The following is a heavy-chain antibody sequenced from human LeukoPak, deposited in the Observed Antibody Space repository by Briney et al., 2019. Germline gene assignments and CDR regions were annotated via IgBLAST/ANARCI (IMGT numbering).Heavy chain of an antibody. Sequence: SETLSPTCTVSGGSISRSTYYWDWIRQPPGEGLEWIGSLYYSGSTYYNPSLKTRVTISVDTSKNQFSLKLSSVTAADTAVYYCARHGPRIAATGANFDYWGQGTLVTVPS. J-gene: IGHJ4*02. CDR3: ARHGPRIAATGANFDY. CDR1: GGSISRSTYY. D-gene: IGHD6-13*01. CDR2: LYYSGST. V-gene: IGHV4-39*01.